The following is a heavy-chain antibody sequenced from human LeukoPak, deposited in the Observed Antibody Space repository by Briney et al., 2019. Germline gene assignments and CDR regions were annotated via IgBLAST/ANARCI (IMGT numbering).Heavy chain of an antibody. J-gene: IGHJ4*02. V-gene: IGHV3-23*01. D-gene: IGHD6-19*01. CDR2: ISGSGGST. CDR1: GFTFSSYA. Sequence: GGSLRLSCAASGFTFSSYAMSWVRQAPGKGLEWVSAISGSGGSTYYADSVKGRFTISRDNSKNTLYLQMNSLRAEDTAVYYCAKEERIAVAGRESYFDYWGQGTLVTVSS. CDR3: AKEERIAVAGRESYFDY.